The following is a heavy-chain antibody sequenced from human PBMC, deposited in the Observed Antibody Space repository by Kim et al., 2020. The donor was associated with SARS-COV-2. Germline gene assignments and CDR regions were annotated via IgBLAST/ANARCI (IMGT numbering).Heavy chain of an antibody. CDR3: ARDGVFDWLLYKYYYGMDV. Sequence: GGSLRLSCAASGFTFSSYSMNWVRQAPGKGLEWVSYISSSSSTIYYADSVKGRFTISRDNAKNSLYLQMNSLRDEDTAVYYCARDGVFDWLLYKYYYGMDVWGQGPTVTVS. V-gene: IGHV3-48*02. J-gene: IGHJ6*02. CDR2: ISSSSSTI. CDR1: GFTFSSYS. D-gene: IGHD3-9*01.